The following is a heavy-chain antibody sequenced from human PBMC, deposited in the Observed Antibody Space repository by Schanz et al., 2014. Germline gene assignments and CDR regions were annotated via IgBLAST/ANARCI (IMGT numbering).Heavy chain of an antibody. J-gene: IGHJ5*02. CDR1: GYTFAVYY. D-gene: IGHD2-2*01. V-gene: IGHV1-2*02. Sequence: QVQLVQSGAEVKKPGASVKVSCKASGYTFAVYYIHWVRQAPGQGLEFMGWINPNSGDTEYGQQFEGRVTLTRDTSISTAYMELSSLTSDDTAVYYCARELCSSTTCYVRYYPWGQGTLVTVSS. CDR3: ARELCSSTTCYVRYYP. CDR2: INPNSGDT.